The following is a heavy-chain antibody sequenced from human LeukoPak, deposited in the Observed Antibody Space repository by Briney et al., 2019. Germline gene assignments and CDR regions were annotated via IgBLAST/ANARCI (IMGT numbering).Heavy chain of an antibody. J-gene: IGHJ4*02. CDR1: GFTFNSYA. Sequence: GGSLRLSCAASGFTFNSYAMSWVRQAAGKGLEWVSAISGSGSSTYYADSVKGRFTISRDNSKNTLYLQMNSLRAEDTAVYYCAADIVVVAAAPYLDYWGQGTLVTVSS. V-gene: IGHV3-23*01. CDR3: AADIVVVAAAPYLDY. D-gene: IGHD2-15*01. CDR2: ISGSGSST.